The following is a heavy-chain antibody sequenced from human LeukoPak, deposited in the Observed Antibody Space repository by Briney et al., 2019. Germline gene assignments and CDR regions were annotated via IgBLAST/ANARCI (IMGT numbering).Heavy chain of an antibody. Sequence: SETLSLTCTVSGGSISSYYWSWIRQPAGKGLEWIGRIYTSGSTNCNPSLKSRVTISVDTSKNQFSLKLSSVTAADTAVYYCARDVEYCSSTSCYSSGWYDYWGQGTLVTVSS. V-gene: IGHV4-4*07. J-gene: IGHJ4*02. CDR1: GGSISSYY. D-gene: IGHD2-2*02. CDR3: ARDVEYCSSTSCYSSGWYDY. CDR2: IYTSGST.